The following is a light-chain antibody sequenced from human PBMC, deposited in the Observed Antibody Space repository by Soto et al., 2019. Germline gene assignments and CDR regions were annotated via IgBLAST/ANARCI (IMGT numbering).Light chain of an antibody. Sequence: EIVLTQSPGTLSLSPGDRATLPCRAGQSVINSYLARDQQKPGQAPRLLIYGASSRATGIPARFSGSGSGTDFTLTISRLKPEDFAVYFCQQYGSSPTTFGQGTNVDIK. CDR3: QQYGSSPTT. CDR2: GAS. J-gene: IGKJ1*01. CDR1: QSVINSY. V-gene: IGKV3-20*01.